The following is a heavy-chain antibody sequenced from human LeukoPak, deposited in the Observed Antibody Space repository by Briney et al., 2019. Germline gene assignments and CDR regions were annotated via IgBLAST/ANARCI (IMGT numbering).Heavy chain of an antibody. J-gene: IGHJ6*03. CDR3: AKDRATDIAVAGTNYMDV. Sequence: PGGSLRLSCAASGFTFRSHAMSWVRQAPGKGLEWVSAISGSGGSTYDADSVKGRFTISRDNSKNTLYLQMNSLRAEDTAVYYCAKDRATDIAVAGTNYMDVWGKGTTVTVSS. D-gene: IGHD6-19*01. CDR1: GFTFRSHA. V-gene: IGHV3-23*01. CDR2: ISGSGGST.